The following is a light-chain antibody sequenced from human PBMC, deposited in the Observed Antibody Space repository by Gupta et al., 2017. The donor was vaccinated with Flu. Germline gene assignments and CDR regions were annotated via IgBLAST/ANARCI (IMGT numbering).Light chain of an antibody. CDR3: NSRDNSGNHVI. J-gene: IGLJ2*01. Sequence: SSELTQDPAVSVALGQTVRITCQGDSLRTYYTSWYQQKPGQAPVLVSYARDNRPSGIPDRFSGSSSGNTAYLTITGAQAEDEADDDCNSRDNSGNHVIFGGGTKLTVL. V-gene: IGLV3-19*01. CDR2: ARD. CDR1: SLRTYY.